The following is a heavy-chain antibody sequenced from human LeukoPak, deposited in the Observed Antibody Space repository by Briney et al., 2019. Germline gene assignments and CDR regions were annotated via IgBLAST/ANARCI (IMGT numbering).Heavy chain of an antibody. D-gene: IGHD3-22*01. CDR3: ERRCYESSGYSLIDH. Sequence: PGGSLRLSCAASGFDFSKYWMHWVRQAPGKGLVWVARINDDGSDTSYADSVKGRFTISRDNAKNTLFLQLNSLTAEDMSVYYCERRCYESSGYSLIDHWAKGTLVTVSS. J-gene: IGHJ4*02. CDR1: GFDFSKYW. CDR2: INDDGSDT. V-gene: IGHV3-74*01.